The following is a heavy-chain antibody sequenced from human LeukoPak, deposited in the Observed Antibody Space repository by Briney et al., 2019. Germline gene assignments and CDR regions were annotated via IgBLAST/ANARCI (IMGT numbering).Heavy chain of an antibody. V-gene: IGHV3-30*02. Sequence: GGSLRLSCAAPGSTFSTYGMQWVRQAPGKGLEWVAFIRYDGSNKYYTDSVKGRFTISRDNSKNTLYLQMNSLRAEDTAVYYCAKDPWRPIAVAGTLPDYWGQGTLVTVSS. CDR2: IRYDGSNK. J-gene: IGHJ4*02. D-gene: IGHD6-19*01. CDR3: AKDPWRPIAVAGTLPDY. CDR1: GSTFSTYG.